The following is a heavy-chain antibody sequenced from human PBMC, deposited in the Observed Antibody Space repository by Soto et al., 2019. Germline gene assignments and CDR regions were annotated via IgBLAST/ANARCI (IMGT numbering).Heavy chain of an antibody. CDR1: GFSLSTSGVG. J-gene: IGHJ4*02. Sequence: QITLKESGPTLVKPTQTLTLTCTFSGFSLSTSGVGVGWIRQPPGKALEWVALIYWDDAKEYSPSLKSRLTITKDPPKNQVAPTITNLDPVDTATYSCAQKGGGDRILDYWGQGTLVTVSS. D-gene: IGHD3-16*01. V-gene: IGHV2-5*02. CDR2: IYWDDAK. CDR3: AQKGGGDRILDY.